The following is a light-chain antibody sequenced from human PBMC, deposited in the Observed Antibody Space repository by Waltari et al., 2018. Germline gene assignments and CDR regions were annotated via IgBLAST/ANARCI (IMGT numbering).Light chain of an antibody. V-gene: IGLV1-40*01. Sequence: QSVLTQPPSVSGAPGKRVTISRTGSSSNIGARYDVHWYQQLPGTAPKLLISGNSHRPSGVPDRFSGSKSGTSASLAITGLQAEDEADYSCQSYDSSLSGWVFGGGTKLTVL. J-gene: IGLJ3*02. CDR1: SSNIGARYD. CDR2: GNS. CDR3: QSYDSSLSGWV.